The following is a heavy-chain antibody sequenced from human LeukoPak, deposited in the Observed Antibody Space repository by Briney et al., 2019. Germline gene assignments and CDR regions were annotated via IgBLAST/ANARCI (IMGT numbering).Heavy chain of an antibody. D-gene: IGHD2-15*01. CDR1: GFTFSSYS. CDR3: ARARAVYCSGGSCYSVYMDV. V-gene: IGHV3-48*04. Sequence: GGSLRLSCAASGFTFSSYSMNWVRQAPGKGLEWVSYISSSSSTIYYADSVKGRFTISRDNAKNSLYLQMNSLRAEDTAVYYCARARAVYCSGGSCYSVYMDVWGKGTTVTVSS. CDR2: ISSSSSTI. J-gene: IGHJ6*03.